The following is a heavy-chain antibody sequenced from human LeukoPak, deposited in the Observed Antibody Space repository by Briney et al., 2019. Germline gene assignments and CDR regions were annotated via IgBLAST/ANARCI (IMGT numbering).Heavy chain of an antibody. CDR2: INWNGGST. V-gene: IGHV3-20*04. J-gene: IGHJ3*02. CDR1: GLTFDDYG. CDR3: ARDYDSSGYSDAFDI. Sequence: PGGSLRLSCAASGLTFDDYGMSWVRQAPGKGLEWVSGINWNGGSTGYADSVKGRFTISRDNAKNSLYLQMNGLRAEDTALYYCARDYDSSGYSDAFDIWGQGTMVTVSS. D-gene: IGHD3-22*01.